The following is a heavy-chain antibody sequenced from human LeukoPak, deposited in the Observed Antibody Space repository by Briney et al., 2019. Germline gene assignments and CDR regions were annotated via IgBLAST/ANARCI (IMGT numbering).Heavy chain of an antibody. CDR3: ARLRSGSTPPPPHYYYGLDV. CDR1: GGSINDFY. Sequence: SETLSLTCTVSGGSINDFYWTWIRQPPGKGLEWIGFIFYIGSANSNPSPESRVTISVDTSKDQFSLKLSSVTAADTAAYYCARLRSGSTPPPPHYYYGLDVWGQGTTVIVSS. CDR2: IFYIGSA. V-gene: IGHV4-59*01. J-gene: IGHJ6*02. D-gene: IGHD1-26*01.